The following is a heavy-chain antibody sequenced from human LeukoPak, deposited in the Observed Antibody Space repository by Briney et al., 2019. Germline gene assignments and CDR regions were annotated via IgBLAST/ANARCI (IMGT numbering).Heavy chain of an antibody. CDR3: ARDCRDGYNERTSDY. Sequence: ASVKVSCKASGYTFTSYYMHWVRQAPGQGLEWMGIINPSGGSTSYAQKFQGRVTMTRDTSTSTVYMELSSLRSEDTAVYYCARDCRDGYNERTSDYWGQGTLVTVSS. CDR2: INPSGGST. CDR1: GYTFTSYY. D-gene: IGHD5-24*01. V-gene: IGHV1-46*01. J-gene: IGHJ4*02.